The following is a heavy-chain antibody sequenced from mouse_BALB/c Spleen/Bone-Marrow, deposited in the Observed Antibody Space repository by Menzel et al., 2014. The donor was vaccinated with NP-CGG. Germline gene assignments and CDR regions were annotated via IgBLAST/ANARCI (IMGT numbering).Heavy chain of an antibody. Sequence: VQGVESGPELVRPGVSVKISCKVFGYTFTGYAIHWVKQSHAKTLEWIGVISSYSGNTNYNQKFKGRATMTVDKSSSTAYMELARLTSEDSAIYYCASTAGTQYDYFAYWGQGTTLTVSS. CDR1: GYTFTGYA. J-gene: IGHJ2*01. V-gene: IGHV1-67*01. CDR2: ISSYSGNT. D-gene: IGHD1-2*01. CDR3: ASTAGTQYDYFAY.